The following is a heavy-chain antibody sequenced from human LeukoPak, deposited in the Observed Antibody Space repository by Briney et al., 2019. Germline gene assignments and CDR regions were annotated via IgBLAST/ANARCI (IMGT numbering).Heavy chain of an antibody. CDR2: IYFSGGT. CDR3: ARQTGSGLFSLP. J-gene: IGHJ4*02. Sequence: SETLSLTCTVSGGSISGYYWSWIRKPPGKGLEWIGSIYFSGGTYYNASLKSRVTISVDTSKNQFSLKLSSVTAADTAVYYCARQTGSGLFSLPGGQGTLVTVSS. V-gene: IGHV4-59*05. CDR1: GGSISGYY. D-gene: IGHD3-10*01.